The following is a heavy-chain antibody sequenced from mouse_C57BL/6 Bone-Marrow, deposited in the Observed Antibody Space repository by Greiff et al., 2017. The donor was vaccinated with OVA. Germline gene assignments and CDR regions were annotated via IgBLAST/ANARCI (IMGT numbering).Heavy chain of an antibody. CDR3: TSRQLRLRGDYFDY. J-gene: IGHJ2*01. D-gene: IGHD3-2*02. V-gene: IGHV6-6*01. CDR1: GFTFSDAW. Sequence: EVQVVESGGGLVQPGGSMKLSCAASGFTFSDAWMDWVRQSPEKGLEWVAEIRNKANNHATYYAESVKGRFTISRDDSKSSVYLQMNSLRAEDTGIYYCTSRQLRLRGDYFDYWGQGTTLTVSS. CDR2: IRNKANNHAT.